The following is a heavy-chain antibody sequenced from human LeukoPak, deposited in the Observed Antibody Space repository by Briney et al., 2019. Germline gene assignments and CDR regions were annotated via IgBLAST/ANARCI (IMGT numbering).Heavy chain of an antibody. J-gene: IGHJ6*02. Sequence: SETLPLTCTVSGGSISSYYWSWIRQPPGKGLEWIGYIYYSGSTSYNPSLKSRVTISVDTSKNQFSLKLSFVTAADTAVYYCARDRVAAAGTRWYYYYGMDVWGQGTTVTVSS. CDR2: IYYSGST. D-gene: IGHD6-13*01. CDR1: GGSISSYY. V-gene: IGHV4-59*01. CDR3: ARDRVAAAGTRWYYYYGMDV.